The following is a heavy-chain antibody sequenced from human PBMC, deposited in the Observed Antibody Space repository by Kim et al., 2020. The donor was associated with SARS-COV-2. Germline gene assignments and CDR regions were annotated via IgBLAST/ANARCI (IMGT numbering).Heavy chain of an antibody. J-gene: IGHJ4*02. V-gene: IGHV3-72*01. CDR3: TSGSYSRFDY. D-gene: IGHD1-26*01. CDR2: IRNKADSYTT. Sequence: GGSLRLSCAASGFTFGDHQMDWVRQAPGKGLEWVARIRNKADSYTTAHAASVKGRFTISRDESKSSLFLQMNSLQTEDTAVYYCTSGSYSRFDYWGQGTLVTVSS. CDR1: GFTFGDHQ.